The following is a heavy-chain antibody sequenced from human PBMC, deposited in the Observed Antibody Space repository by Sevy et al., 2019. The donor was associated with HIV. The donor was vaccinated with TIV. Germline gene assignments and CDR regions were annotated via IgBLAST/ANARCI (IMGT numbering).Heavy chain of an antibody. CDR3: ARGLYSSSWEAWFDP. D-gene: IGHD6-13*01. CDR2: INVYNGET. Sequence: ASVKVSCKASGYTFTNYGISWVRQAPGQGLEWMGWINVYNGETVYAQKVQGRVTVTTDTSTGTAYMELRSLRSDDTAVYYCARGLYSSSWEAWFDPWGQGTLVTVSS. CDR1: GYTFTNYG. V-gene: IGHV1-18*04. J-gene: IGHJ5*02.